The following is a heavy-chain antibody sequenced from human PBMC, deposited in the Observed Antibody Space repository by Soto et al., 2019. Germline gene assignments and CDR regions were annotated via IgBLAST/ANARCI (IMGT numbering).Heavy chain of an antibody. CDR1: GYTFTSYG. V-gene: IGHV1-69*13. J-gene: IGHJ3*02. Sequence: SVKVSCKASGYTFTSYGISWVRQAPGQGLEWMGGIIPIFGTAKYAQKFQGRVTITADESASTAYMELSSLRSEDTAVYYCAREIFGVIISGGRDAFDIWGQGTMVTVSS. CDR3: AREIFGVIISGGRDAFDI. CDR2: IIPIFGTA. D-gene: IGHD3-3*01.